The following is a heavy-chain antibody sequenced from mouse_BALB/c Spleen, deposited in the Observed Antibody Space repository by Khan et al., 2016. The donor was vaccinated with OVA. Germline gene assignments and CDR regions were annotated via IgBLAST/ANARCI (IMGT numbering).Heavy chain of an antibody. CDR1: GFTFTSYA. CDR3: ARGAYRYDENYFDY. D-gene: IGHD2-14*01. V-gene: IGHV5-6-5*01. Sequence: EVELVESGGGPVKPGGSLKLSCAVSGFTFTSYAMSWVRQTPEKRLEWVASISSGGSTYYPDSVKGRFTISRDNARNILYLQMSSLRSEDVAMYYFARGAYRYDENYFDYWGQGTTLTVSS. J-gene: IGHJ2*01. CDR2: ISSGGST.